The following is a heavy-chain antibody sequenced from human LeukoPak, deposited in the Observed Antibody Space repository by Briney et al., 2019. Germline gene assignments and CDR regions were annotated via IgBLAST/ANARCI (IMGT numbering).Heavy chain of an antibody. CDR3: AKDSPPNYYDSSGYYYAFDY. J-gene: IGHJ4*02. CDR2: ISGSGGST. CDR1: GFTFSSYA. Sequence: GGSLRLSCAASGFTFSSYAMSWVRQAPGKGLEWVSAISGSGGSTYYADSVKGRFTISRDNSKNTLYLQMNSLRVEDTAVYYCAKDSPPNYYDSSGYYYAFDYWGQGTLVTVSS. V-gene: IGHV3-23*01. D-gene: IGHD3-22*01.